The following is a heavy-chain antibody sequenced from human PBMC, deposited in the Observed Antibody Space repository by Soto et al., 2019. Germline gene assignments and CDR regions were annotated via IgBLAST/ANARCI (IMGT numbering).Heavy chain of an antibody. D-gene: IGHD3-22*01. CDR2: IYYSGST. Sequence: SETLSLTCTVSGGSVSSGSYYWNWIRQPPGKGLEWIGYIYYSGSTHYNPSLNSRVIISVDTSKNQFPLKLSSVTAADTAVYYCASYSDSSGFLAFFDYWGQGTLVTVSS. V-gene: IGHV4-61*01. CDR1: GGSVSSGSYY. CDR3: ASYSDSSGFLAFFDY. J-gene: IGHJ4*02.